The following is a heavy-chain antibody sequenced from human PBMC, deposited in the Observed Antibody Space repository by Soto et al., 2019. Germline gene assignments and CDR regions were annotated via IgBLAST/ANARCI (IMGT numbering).Heavy chain of an antibody. CDR3: ARRGLGANWFDP. J-gene: IGHJ5*02. CDR2: IIPIFGTA. CDR1: GGTFSSYA. V-gene: IGHV1-69*13. Sequence: ASVPVSCKASGGTFSSYAISWVRQAPGQGLEWMGGIIPIFGTANYAQKFQGRVTITADESTSTAYMELSSLRSEDTAVYYWARRGLGANWFDPWGQGTLVTVSS.